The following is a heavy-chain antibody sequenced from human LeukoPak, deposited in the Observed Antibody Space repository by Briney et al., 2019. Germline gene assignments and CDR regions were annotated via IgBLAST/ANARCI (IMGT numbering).Heavy chain of an antibody. CDR2: IVAGTGNT. V-gene: IGHV1-58*01. J-gene: IGHJ6*02. D-gene: IGHD3-9*01. CDR3: AADFHYDILTGYYTLVEDV. CDR1: GFTFTSSA. Sequence: GTSVKVSCKASGFTFTSSAVQWVRQARGQRLEWIGWIVAGTGNTNYAQKFQERVTITGDMSTSTAYMELSSLRSEDTAVYYCAADFHYDILTGYYTLVEDVWGQGTTVTVSS.